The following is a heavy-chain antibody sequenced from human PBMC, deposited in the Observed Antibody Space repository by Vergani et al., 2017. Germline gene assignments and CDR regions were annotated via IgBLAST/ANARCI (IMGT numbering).Heavy chain of an antibody. CDR3: AKDLGTSSGGGWFDP. CDR2: ISWNSNSI. J-gene: IGHJ5*02. CDR1: GFTSAGYA. D-gene: IGHD6-6*01. V-gene: IGHV3-9*02. Sequence: EVQLEESGGGLVLPGRSLRLSCVASGFTSAGYAMHWVRQAPGKGLEWVSGISWNSNSIGYADSVKGRFTISRDNAKNSPYLQMNSLRADDTALYYCAKDLGTSSGGGWFDPWGQGTLVTVSS.